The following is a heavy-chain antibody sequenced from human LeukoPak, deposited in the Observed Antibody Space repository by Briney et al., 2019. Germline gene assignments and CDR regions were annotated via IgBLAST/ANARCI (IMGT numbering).Heavy chain of an antibody. CDR1: GFTFSSYA. CDR3: ARDKSLVGTMVRGVGLDY. CDR2: ISYDGSNK. J-gene: IGHJ4*02. D-gene: IGHD3-10*01. Sequence: PGRSLRLSCAASGFTFSSYAMHWVRQAPGKGLEWVAVISYDGSNKYYADSVKGRFTISRDNSKNTLYLQMNSLRAEDTAVYYCARDKSLVGTMVRGVGLDYWGQGTLVTVSS. V-gene: IGHV3-30-3*01.